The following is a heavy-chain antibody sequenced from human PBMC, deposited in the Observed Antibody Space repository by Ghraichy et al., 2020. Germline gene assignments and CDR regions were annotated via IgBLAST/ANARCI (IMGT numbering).Heavy chain of an antibody. J-gene: IGHJ5*02. CDR1: GGSFNIYY. Sequence: GGSFNIYYWNWIRQPPGKGLEWIGEINHSGDTSYNSSLTSRVTISVNTFKKEFSLNLSSVTAADTAVYYCARGLIYGSGRAWFDPWGQGTLVTVSS. CDR3: ARGLIYGSGRAWFDP. V-gene: IGHV4-34*01. D-gene: IGHD3-10*01. CDR2: INHSGDT.